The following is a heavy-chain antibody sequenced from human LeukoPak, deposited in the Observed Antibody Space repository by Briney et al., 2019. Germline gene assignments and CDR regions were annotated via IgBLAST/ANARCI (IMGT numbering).Heavy chain of an antibody. D-gene: IGHD3-16*02. Sequence: PSETLSLTCTVSGGSISSYDWSWIRQPAGKGLEWIGRTYTSGSTNYNPSLKSRVTISVDTSKNQFSLNLSSVTAADTAVYYCARDHYDYVWGSYRLGAFDIWGQGTMVTVSS. CDR1: GGSISSYD. V-gene: IGHV4-4*07. CDR3: ARDHYDYVWGSYRLGAFDI. CDR2: TYTSGST. J-gene: IGHJ3*02.